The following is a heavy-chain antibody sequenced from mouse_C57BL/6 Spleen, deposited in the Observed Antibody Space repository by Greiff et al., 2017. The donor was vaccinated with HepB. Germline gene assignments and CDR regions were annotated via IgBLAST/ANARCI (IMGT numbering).Heavy chain of an antibody. D-gene: IGHD1-1*01. CDR2: IRSKSNNYAT. CDR3: VRHRGYGSSYGAMDY. CDR1: GFSFNTYA. Sequence: EVQGVESGGGLVQPKGSLKLSCAASGFSFNTYAMNWVRQAPGTGLEWVARIRSKSNNYATYYADSVKDRFTISRDDSESMLYLQMNNLKTEDTAMYYCVRHRGYGSSYGAMDYWGQGTSVTVSS. V-gene: IGHV10-1*01. J-gene: IGHJ4*01.